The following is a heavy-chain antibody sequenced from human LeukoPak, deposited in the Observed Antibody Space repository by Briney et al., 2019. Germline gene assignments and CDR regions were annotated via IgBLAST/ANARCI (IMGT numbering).Heavy chain of an antibody. V-gene: IGHV1-2*02. CDR1: GYTFTGYY. J-gene: IGHJ4*02. CDR2: TNPNSGGT. CDR3: ATGLLLLGPGNHDS. D-gene: IGHD3-22*01. Sequence: ASVKVSCKASGYTFTGYYMHWVRQAPGQGLEWMGWTNPNSGGTNYAQKFQGRVSMTRDTSISTAYLELSSLRSDDTAVYYCATGLLLLGPGNHDSWGQGTLVTVSS.